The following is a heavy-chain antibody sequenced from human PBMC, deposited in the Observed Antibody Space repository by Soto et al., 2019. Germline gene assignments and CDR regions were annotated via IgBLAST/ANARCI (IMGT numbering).Heavy chain of an antibody. D-gene: IGHD3-22*01. Sequence: PGGSLTLSCAASGFTFSSYGMHWVRQAPGKGLEWVAVISYDGSNKYYADSVKGRFTISRDNSKNTLYLQMNSLRAEDTVVYYCANNYYDSSGYPNYYYGMDVWGQGTTVTVSS. CDR1: GFTFSSYG. CDR3: ANNYYDSSGYPNYYYGMDV. V-gene: IGHV3-30*18. CDR2: ISYDGSNK. J-gene: IGHJ6*02.